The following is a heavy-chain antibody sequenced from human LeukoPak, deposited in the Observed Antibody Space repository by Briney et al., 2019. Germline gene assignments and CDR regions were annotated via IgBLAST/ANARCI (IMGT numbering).Heavy chain of an antibody. Sequence: SETLSLSCTVSSGSITNYYWSWIRQPPGKGLEWIGYIYYSGSTNYNPSLKSRVTISVDTSKNQFSLKLSSVTAADTAVYYCASFYYDSSGYYYFDYWGQGTLVTVSS. V-gene: IGHV4-59*01. CDR2: IYYSGST. D-gene: IGHD3-22*01. CDR1: SGSITNYY. CDR3: ASFYYDSSGYYYFDY. J-gene: IGHJ4*02.